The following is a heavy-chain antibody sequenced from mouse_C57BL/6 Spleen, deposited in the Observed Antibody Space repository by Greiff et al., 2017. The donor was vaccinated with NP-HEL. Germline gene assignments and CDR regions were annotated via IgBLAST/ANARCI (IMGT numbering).Heavy chain of an antibody. CDR1: GYTFTSYG. CDR2: IYPRSGNT. Sequence: QVQLQQSGAELARPGASVKLSCKASGYTFTSYGISWVKQRTGQGLEWIGEIYPRSGNTYYNEQFKGKATLTADKSSSTAYMELRSLTSEDSAVYFCAVYYDYDGWFAYWGQGTLVTVSA. V-gene: IGHV1-81*01. CDR3: AVYYDYDGWFAY. D-gene: IGHD2-4*01. J-gene: IGHJ3*01.